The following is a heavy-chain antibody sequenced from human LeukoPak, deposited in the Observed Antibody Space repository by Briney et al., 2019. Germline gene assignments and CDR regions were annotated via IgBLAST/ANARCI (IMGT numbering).Heavy chain of an antibody. CDR3: AREQTYYDFWRKPTNYYYGMDV. D-gene: IGHD3-3*01. V-gene: IGHV1-18*01. CDR2: ICAYNGNT. J-gene: IGHJ6*02. CDR1: GYTFTSYG. Sequence: ASVKVSCKASGYTFTSYGISWVRQAPGQGLEWMGWICAYNGNTNYAQKLQGRVTMTTDTSTSTAYMELRSLRSDDTAVYYCAREQTYYDFWRKPTNYYYGMDVWGQGTTVTVSS.